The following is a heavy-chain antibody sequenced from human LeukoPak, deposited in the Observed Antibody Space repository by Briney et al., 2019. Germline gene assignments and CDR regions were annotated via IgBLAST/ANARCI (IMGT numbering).Heavy chain of an antibody. V-gene: IGHV3-53*01. CDR1: GFAVSSNH. CDR3: AKPGSAHYDSSGYYPDY. Sequence: GGSLRLSCAASGFAVSSNHMNWVRQAPGKGLEWVSVIFNGGSTYYADSVKGRFTISRDNSKNTLYLQMNSLRAEDTAVYYCAKPGSAHYDSSGYYPDYWGQGTLVTVSS. CDR2: IFNGGST. J-gene: IGHJ4*02. D-gene: IGHD3-22*01.